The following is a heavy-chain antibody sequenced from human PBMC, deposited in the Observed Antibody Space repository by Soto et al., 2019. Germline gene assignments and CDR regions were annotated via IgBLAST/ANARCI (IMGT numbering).Heavy chain of an antibody. CDR2: IFYAGDT. D-gene: IGHD4-17*01. CDR3: AREGDYRTWFEP. CDR1: GESIATGAFY. V-gene: IGHV4-31*03. J-gene: IGHJ5*02. Sequence: LSLTCTVSGESIATGAFYWSWIRLQSGKGPEWIGSIFYAGDTYYNPSLKSRVEISLDGSQNQFSLNLRSVTAADTAVYYCAREGDYRTWFEPWGPGTLVTVSS.